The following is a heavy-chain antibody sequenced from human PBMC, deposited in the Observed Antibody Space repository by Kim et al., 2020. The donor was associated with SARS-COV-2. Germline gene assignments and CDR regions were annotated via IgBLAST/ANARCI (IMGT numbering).Heavy chain of an antibody. J-gene: IGHJ4*02. CDR3: ARGWASYSSSWYQY. Sequence: SETLSLTCAVYGGSFSGYYWSWIRQPPGKGLEWIGEINHSGSTNYNPSLKSRVTISVDTSKNQFSLKLSSVTAADTAVYYCARGWASYSSSWYQYWGQGTLVTVSS. D-gene: IGHD6-13*01. CDR2: INHSGST. CDR1: GGSFSGYY. V-gene: IGHV4-34*01.